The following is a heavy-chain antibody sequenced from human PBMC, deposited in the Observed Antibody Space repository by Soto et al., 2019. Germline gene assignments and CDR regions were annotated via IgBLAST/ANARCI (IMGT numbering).Heavy chain of an antibody. CDR2: ISGSGGST. Sequence: GGSLRLSCAASGFTFSSYAMSWVRQAPGKGLEWVSAISGSGGSTYYADSVKGRFTISRDNSKNTLYLQMNSLRAEDTAVYYCAKDEGRAVAGPYFDYWGQGTLVTVSS. V-gene: IGHV3-23*01. J-gene: IGHJ4*02. CDR3: AKDEGRAVAGPYFDY. D-gene: IGHD6-19*01. CDR1: GFTFSSYA.